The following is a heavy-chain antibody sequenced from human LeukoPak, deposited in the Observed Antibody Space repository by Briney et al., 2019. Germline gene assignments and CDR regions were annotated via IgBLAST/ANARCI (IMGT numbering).Heavy chain of an antibody. J-gene: IGHJ3*02. V-gene: IGHV1-69*05. CDR2: IIPIFGTA. CDR3: ARGSPITMVRGVKGAFDI. Sequence: ASVKVSCKASGGTFSSYAISWVRQAPGQGLEWMGGIIPIFGTANYAQKFQGRVTITTDESTSTAYMELSSLGSEDTAVYYCARGSPITMVRGVKGAFDIWGQGTMVTVSS. CDR1: GGTFSSYA. D-gene: IGHD3-10*01.